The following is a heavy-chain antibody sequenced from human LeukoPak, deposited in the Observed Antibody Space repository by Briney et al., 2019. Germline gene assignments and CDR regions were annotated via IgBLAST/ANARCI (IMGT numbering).Heavy chain of an antibody. Sequence: VGSLILSCAASGFTFSSYEMSWVRQAPEEGLEWVSYISSSSSSIYYADSVKGRFTISRDNAKNSLYLQMNSLRAEDTAVYYCAKHSYRVDSFTDYWGQGTLVTVSS. D-gene: IGHD5-12*01. J-gene: IGHJ4*02. CDR3: AKHSYRVDSFTDY. CDR1: GFTFSSYE. CDR2: ISSSSSSI. V-gene: IGHV3-48*03.